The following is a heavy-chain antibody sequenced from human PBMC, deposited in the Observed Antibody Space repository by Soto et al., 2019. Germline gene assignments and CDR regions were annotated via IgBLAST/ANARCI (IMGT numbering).Heavy chain of an antibody. CDR2: IIPIFGTA. Sequence: ASVKVSCKASGGTFSSYAISWVRQAPGQGLEWMGGIIPIFGTANYAQKFQGRVTITADESTSTAYMELSSLRSEDTAVYYCARETYSGPYCGGDCYLRAYYYYGMDVWGQGTTVTVSS. D-gene: IGHD2-21*02. J-gene: IGHJ6*02. V-gene: IGHV1-69*13. CDR1: GGTFSSYA. CDR3: ARETYSGPYCGGDCYLRAYYYYGMDV.